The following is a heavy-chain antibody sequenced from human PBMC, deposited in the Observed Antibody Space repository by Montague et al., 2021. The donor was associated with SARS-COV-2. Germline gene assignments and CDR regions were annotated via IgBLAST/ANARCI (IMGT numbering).Heavy chain of an antibody. Sequence: SETRSLTCGVYGGSFGDDHWSWIRQPPGKGLEWIGDIKQSGSTNXXPSLKSRVTISVDTSRNQFSLKLTSVTAADTAVYFCARGHLAVSMIVVVFTSASYYFDYWGQGALVTVSS. D-gene: IGHD3-22*01. J-gene: IGHJ4*02. V-gene: IGHV4-34*01. CDR3: ARGHLAVSMIVVVFTSASYYFDY. CDR1: GGSFGDDH. CDR2: IKQSGST.